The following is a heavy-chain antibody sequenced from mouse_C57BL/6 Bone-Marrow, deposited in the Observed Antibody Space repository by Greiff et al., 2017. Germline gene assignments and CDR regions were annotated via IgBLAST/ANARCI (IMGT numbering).Heavy chain of an antibody. D-gene: IGHD2-3*01. CDR1: GYSITSCYY. CDR3: ASRDDGYYFYFDY. J-gene: IGHJ2*01. V-gene: IGHV3-6*01. Sequence: EVQLVESGPGLVKPSQSLSLTCSVTGYSITSCYYWNWIRQFPGNKLEWMGYISYDGSNNYNPSLKNRISITRDTSKNQFFLKLNSVTTEDTATYYCASRDDGYYFYFDYWGQGTTLTVSS. CDR2: ISYDGSN.